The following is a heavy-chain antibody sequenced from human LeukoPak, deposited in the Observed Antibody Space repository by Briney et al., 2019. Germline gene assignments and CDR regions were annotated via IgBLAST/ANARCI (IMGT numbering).Heavy chain of an antibody. Sequence: LGESLKISCKGSGYSFTSYWIGWVRQMPGKGLEWMGIIYPGDSDTRYSPSFQGQVTISADKSISTAYLQWSSLKASDTAMYYCARLGSEMATIPNYYFDYWGQGTLVTVSS. CDR2: IYPGDSDT. J-gene: IGHJ4*02. D-gene: IGHD5-24*01. CDR3: ARLGSEMATIPNYYFDY. CDR1: GYSFTSYW. V-gene: IGHV5-51*01.